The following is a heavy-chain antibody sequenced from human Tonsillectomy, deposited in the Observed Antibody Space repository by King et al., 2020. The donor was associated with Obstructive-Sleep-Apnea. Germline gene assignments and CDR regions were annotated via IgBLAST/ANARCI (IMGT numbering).Heavy chain of an antibody. J-gene: IGHJ5*02. Sequence: EQLVQSGGGLVQPGGSLRLSCAASGFTFSSYSMNWVRQAPGKGLEWVSYISSSSSTIYYADSVKGRFTISRDNAKNSLYLQMNSLRAEDTAVYYCAGGLDCSSTSCYESWFDPWGQGTLVTVSS. CDR2: ISSSSSTI. V-gene: IGHV3-48*01. CDR1: GFTFSSYS. CDR3: AGGLDCSSTSCYESWFDP. D-gene: IGHD2-2*01.